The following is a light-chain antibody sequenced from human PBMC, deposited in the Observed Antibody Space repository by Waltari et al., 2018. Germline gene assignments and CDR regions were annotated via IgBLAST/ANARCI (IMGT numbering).Light chain of an antibody. CDR1: QNIQRD. V-gene: IGKV1-6*01. Sequence: ITESASTLGAARENIVTITCRYSQNIQRDLDWYQQKPRKAPKLLIYSAITLQSGVPSRFSGSGSGTDFTLTINGLQPEDFATYYCLQDYDSPLTFGAGTKVDMK. CDR3: LQDYDSPLT. J-gene: IGKJ4*01. CDR2: SAI.